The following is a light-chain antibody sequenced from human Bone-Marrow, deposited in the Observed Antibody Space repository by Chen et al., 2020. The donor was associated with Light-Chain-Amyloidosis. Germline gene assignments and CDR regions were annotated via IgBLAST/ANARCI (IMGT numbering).Light chain of an antibody. CDR2: GAS. Sequence: EIVLTQSPGTLSLSPGESATVSCRASQSVSSSYVAWYQQKSGQAPRLLIHGASTRATGIPDRFSGRGSGTDFTLSITRVGAEDFAVYYCQHYDSLLTFGQGTRLDIK. V-gene: IGKV3-20*01. CDR1: QSVSSSY. CDR3: QHYDSLLT. J-gene: IGKJ5*01.